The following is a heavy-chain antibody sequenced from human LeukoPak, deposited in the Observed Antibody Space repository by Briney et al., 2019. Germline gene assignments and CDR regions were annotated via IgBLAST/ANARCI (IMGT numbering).Heavy chain of an antibody. V-gene: IGHV3-66*01. CDR2: IYSGGST. CDR1: RFTVSSNY. CDR3: VKNGDRGAYCSGGSCYPYYYYYMDV. D-gene: IGHD2-15*01. J-gene: IGHJ6*03. Sequence: GGSLRLSCAASRFTVSSNYMTWVRQAAGKGLEWVSVIYSGGSTYYADSVKGRFTISRDNSKDTLYLQMNSVRAEDTAIYYCVKNGDRGAYCSGGSCYPYYYYYMDVWGKGTTVTISS.